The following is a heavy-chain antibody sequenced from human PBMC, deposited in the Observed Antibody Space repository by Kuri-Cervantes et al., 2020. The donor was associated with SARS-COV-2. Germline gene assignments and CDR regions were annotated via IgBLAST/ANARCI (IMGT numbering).Heavy chain of an antibody. Sequence: GGSLRLSCAASGFTVSSHYMSWVCQAPGKGLEWVSVIYSGGSTYYADSVKGRFTISRDNSKNTLYLQMNSLRAEDTAVYYCARESYYYGMDVWGQGTTVTVSS. V-gene: IGHV3-53*01. CDR2: IYSGGST. CDR1: GFTVSSHY. CDR3: ARESYYYGMDV. J-gene: IGHJ6*02.